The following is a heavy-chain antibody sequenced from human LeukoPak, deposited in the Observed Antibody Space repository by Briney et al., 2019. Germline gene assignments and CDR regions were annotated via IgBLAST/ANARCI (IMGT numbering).Heavy chain of an antibody. V-gene: IGHV4-39*01. CDR1: GGSICSSSYY. J-gene: IGHJ4*02. Sequence: PSETLSLTCTVSGGSICSSSYYWGWIRQPPGKGLEWIGSMYYSGSTYYNPSLKSRVTISVDTSKNQFSLKLSSVTAADTAVYYCARRTYSSSWYGFNYFDYWGQGTLVTVSS. D-gene: IGHD6-13*01. CDR2: MYYSGST. CDR3: ARRTYSSSWYGFNYFDY.